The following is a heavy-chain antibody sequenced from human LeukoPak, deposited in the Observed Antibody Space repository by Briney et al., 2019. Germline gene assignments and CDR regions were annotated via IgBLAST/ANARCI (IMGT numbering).Heavy chain of an antibody. J-gene: IGHJ4*02. CDR2: ISYDGSNK. V-gene: IGHV3-30-3*01. CDR3: AKAIDSRGYWYERGADY. CDR1: GFTFSSYA. Sequence: GRSLRLSCAASGFTFSSYAMHWVRQAPGKGLEWVAVISYDGSNKYYADSVKGRFTISRDNSKNTMFLQMSSLRAEDTAIYYCAKAIDSRGYWYERGADYWGQGTLVTVSS. D-gene: IGHD3-22*01.